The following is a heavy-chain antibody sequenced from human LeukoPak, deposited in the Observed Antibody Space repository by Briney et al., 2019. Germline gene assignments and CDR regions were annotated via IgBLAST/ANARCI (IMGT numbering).Heavy chain of an antibody. Sequence: PGGSLRLSCAASGFTFSSYWMSWVRQAPGKGLEWVANIKQDGSEKYYMDSVKGRFTISRDNAKNSLYLQMNSLRAEDTAVYYCARVGGYYHHDAFDIWGQGTMVTVSS. CDR1: GFTFSSYW. CDR2: IKQDGSEK. CDR3: ARVGGYYHHDAFDI. D-gene: IGHD3-22*01. V-gene: IGHV3-7*01. J-gene: IGHJ3*02.